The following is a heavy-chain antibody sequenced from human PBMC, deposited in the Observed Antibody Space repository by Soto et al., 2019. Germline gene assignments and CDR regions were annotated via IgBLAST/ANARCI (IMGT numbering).Heavy chain of an antibody. D-gene: IGHD3-10*01. CDR3: ARPSRGDAFDI. CDR2: IYSGGST. Sequence: PGGSLRLSCAASGFTVSSNYMSWVRQAPGKGLEWVSLIYSGGSTYYADSVKGRFTISRDNSKNTLYLQMNSLRAEDTALYYCARPSRGDAFDIWGQGTMVTVPS. V-gene: IGHV3-66*04. J-gene: IGHJ3*02. CDR1: GFTVSSNY.